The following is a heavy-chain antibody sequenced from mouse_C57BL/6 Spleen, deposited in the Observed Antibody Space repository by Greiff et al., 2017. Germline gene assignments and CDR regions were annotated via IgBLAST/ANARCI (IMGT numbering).Heavy chain of an antibody. CDR1: GFTFSDFY. CDR3: AGYGYDWAMDY. D-gene: IGHD2-2*01. V-gene: IGHV7-1*01. J-gene: IGHJ4*01. CDR2: SRNKANDYTT. Sequence: EVQLVESGGGLVQSGRSLRLSCATSGFTFSDFYMEWVRQAPGKGLEWIAASRNKANDYTTEYSASVKGRFIVSRDTSQNILYRQMTALTAEDNAIYYCAGYGYDWAMDYWGQGASVTVSS.